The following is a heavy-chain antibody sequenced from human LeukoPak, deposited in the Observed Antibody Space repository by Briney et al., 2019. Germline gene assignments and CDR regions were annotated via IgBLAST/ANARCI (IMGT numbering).Heavy chain of an antibody. V-gene: IGHV3-21*01. CDR3: ARDPYSGAYGDSYYYYMDL. CDR1: GFTFSSYS. Sequence: PGGSLRLSCAASGFTFSSYSMNWVRQAPGKGLEWVSSITSGSTYVFYTDSVKGRFTISRDNAKNSLYLQMNSLRAEDTAVYYCARDPYSGAYGDSYYYYMDLWGQGTTVTISS. D-gene: IGHD1-26*01. J-gene: IGHJ6*03. CDR2: ITSGSTYV.